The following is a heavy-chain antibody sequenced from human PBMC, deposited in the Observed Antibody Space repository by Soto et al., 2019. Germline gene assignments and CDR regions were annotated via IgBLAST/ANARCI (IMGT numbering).Heavy chain of an antibody. J-gene: IGHJ4*02. D-gene: IGHD6-25*01. CDR3: SRDPRLADY. Sequence: DWPGGSLRLSCAASGFTFSDHYMTWIRQAPGKGPEWLSYISGGGDIISYADSVKGRFIISRDNAEKSVYLQMNSLTVEDTAVYYCSRDPRLADYWGQGTLVTVSS. CDR1: GFTFSDHY. V-gene: IGHV3-11*01. CDR2: ISGGGDII.